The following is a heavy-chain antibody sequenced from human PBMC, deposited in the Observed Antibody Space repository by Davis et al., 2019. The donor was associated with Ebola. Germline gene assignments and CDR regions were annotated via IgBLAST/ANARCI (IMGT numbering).Heavy chain of an antibody. J-gene: IGHJ4*02. CDR1: GFTFSSYG. CDR2: ISYDGSNK. D-gene: IGHD5-24*01. Sequence: GGSLRLSCAASGFTFSSYGMHWVRQAPGKGLAWVAVISYDGSNKYYADSVKGRFTISRDNSKNTLYLQMNSLRAEDTAVYYCAKEQLHWGRVGRYYFDYWGQGTLVTVSS. V-gene: IGHV3-30*18. CDR3: AKEQLHWGRVGRYYFDY.